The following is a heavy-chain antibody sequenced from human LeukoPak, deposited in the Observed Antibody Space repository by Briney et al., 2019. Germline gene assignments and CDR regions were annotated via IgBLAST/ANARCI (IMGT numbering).Heavy chain of an antibody. CDR2: ISAYNGNT. CDR3: ASALGVTTPLDY. CDR1: GYTFTSYG. D-gene: IGHD2-21*02. Sequence: ASVKVSCKASGYTFTSYGIRWVRQAPGQGLEWMGWISAYNGNTNYAQKLQGRVTMTTDTSTSTAYMELRSLRSDDTAVYYCASALGVTTPLDYWGQGTLVTVSS. V-gene: IGHV1-18*01. J-gene: IGHJ4*02.